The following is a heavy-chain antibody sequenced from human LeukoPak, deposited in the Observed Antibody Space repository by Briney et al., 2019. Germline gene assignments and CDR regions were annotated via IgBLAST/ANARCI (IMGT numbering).Heavy chain of an antibody. CDR1: GGSFSGYY. Sequence: SETLSLTCAVYGGSFSGYYWSWIRQPPGKGLEWIGEINHSGSTNYNPSLKSRVTISVDTSKNQFSLKLSSVTAADTAVYYCARYRVVVPAAMYVYYYYGMDVWGQGTTVTVSS. CDR2: INHSGST. D-gene: IGHD2-2*01. J-gene: IGHJ6*02. CDR3: ARYRVVVPAAMYVYYYYGMDV. V-gene: IGHV4-34*01.